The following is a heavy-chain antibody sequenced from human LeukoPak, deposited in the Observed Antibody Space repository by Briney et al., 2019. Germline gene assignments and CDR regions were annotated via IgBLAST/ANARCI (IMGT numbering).Heavy chain of an antibody. CDR1: GGSFSGYY. CDR2: INHSGST. CDR3: ARGGDYLFDY. J-gene: IGHJ4*02. V-gene: IGHV4-34*01. D-gene: IGHD4-17*01. Sequence: SETLSLTCAVYGGSFSGYYCSWIRQHPGKGLEWIGEINHSGSTNYNPSLKSRVTISVDTSKNQFSLKLRSVTAADTAVYYCARGGDYLFDYWGQGTLVTVSS.